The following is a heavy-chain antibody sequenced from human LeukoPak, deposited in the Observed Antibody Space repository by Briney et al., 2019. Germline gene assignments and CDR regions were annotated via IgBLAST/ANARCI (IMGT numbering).Heavy chain of an antibody. CDR1: GYTFISYG. J-gene: IGHJ5*02. CDR2: VSAYNGNT. V-gene: IGHV1-18*01. Sequence: GASVKVSCKASGYTFISYGISWVRQAPGQGLEWMGWVSAYNGNTNYVQKLQGRVTMTTDTSTSTAYMELRSLRSDDTAVYYCAGYRYCSSTSCYWRFDPWGQGTLVTVSS. D-gene: IGHD2-2*01. CDR3: AGYRYCSSTSCYWRFDP.